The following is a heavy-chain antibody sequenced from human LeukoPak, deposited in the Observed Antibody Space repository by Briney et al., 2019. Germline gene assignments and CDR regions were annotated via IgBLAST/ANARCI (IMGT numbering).Heavy chain of an antibody. V-gene: IGHV3-69-1*02. J-gene: IGHJ4*02. CDR2: ISGLSTHI. Sequence: GGSLRLSCSASGFTFSDYDMNWVRQAPGKGLEWVSSISGLSTHIYYGDSVRGRFSISRDNAKNSVYLQMNSLGVEDTAIYYCGRAFPPLRTSSAGDLWGQGILVTVSS. D-gene: IGHD3-16*01. CDR3: GRAFPPLRTSSAGDL. CDR1: GFTFSDYD.